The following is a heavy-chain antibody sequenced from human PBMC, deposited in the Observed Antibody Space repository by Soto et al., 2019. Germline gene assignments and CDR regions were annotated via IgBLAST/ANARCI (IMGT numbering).Heavy chain of an antibody. CDR1: GGSISSSSYY. CDR3: ARPNCSGGSCYLDY. V-gene: IGHV4-39*01. D-gene: IGHD2-15*01. J-gene: IGHJ4*02. Sequence: QLQLQESGPGLVKPSETLSLTCTVSGGSISSSSYYWGWIRQPPGKGLEWIGSIYYSGSTYYNPSLKRRVTISVDTSKNQFSLKLSSVTAADTAVYYCARPNCSGGSCYLDYWGQGTLVTVSS. CDR2: IYYSGST.